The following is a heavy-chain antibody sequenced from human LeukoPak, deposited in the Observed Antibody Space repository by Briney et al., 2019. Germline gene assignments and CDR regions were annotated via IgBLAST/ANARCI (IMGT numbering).Heavy chain of an antibody. CDR1: DYSISSGYY. CDR2: IYHSGGNT. D-gene: IGHD3/OR15-3a*01. V-gene: IGHV4-38-2*01. Sequence: SETLSLTCVVSDYSISSGYYWGWIRQPPGKGLEWIGSIYHSGGNTYYNPSLKSRVTISVDTSKNQFSLKLSSVTAADTAVYYCARGRRLFMIFGGSFDPWGQGTLVTVSS. J-gene: IGHJ5*02. CDR3: ARGRRLFMIFGGSFDP.